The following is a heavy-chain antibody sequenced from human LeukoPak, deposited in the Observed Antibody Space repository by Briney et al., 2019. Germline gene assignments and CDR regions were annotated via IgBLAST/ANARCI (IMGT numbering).Heavy chain of an antibody. Sequence: GGSLRLSCAASGFTFSSYAMSWVRQAPGKGLEWVSAISGSGGSTYYADSVKGRFTISRDNSKNTLYLQMNSLRAEDTAVYYCARVRGYSSGWYGEEDYWGQGTLVTVSS. CDR1: GFTFSSYA. J-gene: IGHJ4*02. CDR3: ARVRGYSSGWYGEEDY. CDR2: ISGSGGST. D-gene: IGHD6-19*01. V-gene: IGHV3-23*01.